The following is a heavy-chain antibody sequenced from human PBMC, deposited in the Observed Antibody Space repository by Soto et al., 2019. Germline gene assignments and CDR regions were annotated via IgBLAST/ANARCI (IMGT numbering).Heavy chain of an antibody. V-gene: IGHV3-74*01. J-gene: IGHJ4*02. CDR1: GFIFSSYW. CDR3: ARRDAYSYHLDY. D-gene: IGHD4-4*01. CDR2: INADGSDT. Sequence: EVQLVESGGGLVQPGGSLRLSCAASGFIFSSYWMYWVRQTPGKGLVWVSRINADGSDTHDADSVKGRFTISRDNAKNTLYLQMNSLRAEDTGLYYCARRDAYSYHLDYWGLGTLVTVSS.